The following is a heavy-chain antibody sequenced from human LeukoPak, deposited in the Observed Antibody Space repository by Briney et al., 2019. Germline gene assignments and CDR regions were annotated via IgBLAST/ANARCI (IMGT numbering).Heavy chain of an antibody. V-gene: IGHV3-49*01. J-gene: IGHJ6*02. Sequence: GESLRLSCTASGFTFGDYAMSWFRQAPGKGLEWVGFIRSKAYGGTTEYAASVKGRFTISRDGSKSIAYLQMNSLKTEDTAVYYCTREGDYYDSSGYYYYYYGMDVWGQGTTVTVSS. CDR1: GFTFGDYA. CDR3: TREGDYYDSSGYYYYYYGMDV. D-gene: IGHD3-22*01. CDR2: IRSKAYGGTT.